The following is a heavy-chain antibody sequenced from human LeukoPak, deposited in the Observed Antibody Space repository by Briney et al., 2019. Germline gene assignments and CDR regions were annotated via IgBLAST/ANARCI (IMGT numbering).Heavy chain of an antibody. CDR2: IYYSGST. D-gene: IGHD3-9*01. CDR3: ARRDYDILTGYRYYYYYMDV. J-gene: IGHJ6*03. CDR1: GGSISSSSYY. Sequence: SETLSLTCTVSGGSISSSSYYWGWIRQPPGKGLEWIGSIYYSGSTYYNPSLKSRATISVDTSKNQFSLKLSSVTAADTAVYYCARRDYDILTGYRYYYYYMDVWGKGTTVTVSS. V-gene: IGHV4-39*01.